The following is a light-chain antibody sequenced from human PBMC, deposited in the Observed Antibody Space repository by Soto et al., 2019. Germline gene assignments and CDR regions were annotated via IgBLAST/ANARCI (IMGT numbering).Light chain of an antibody. V-gene: IGKV3-15*01. CDR1: QNIRSN. CDR3: QQYNSYSGT. CDR2: ETS. J-gene: IGKJ1*01. Sequence: EIVMTQSPGTLSVSPGERATLSCRASQNIRSNLAWYQQKPGQAPRLLIYETSTRAPGIPARFSGSGSGTEFTLTISSLQSEDFATYYCQQYNSYSGTFGQGTKVEIK.